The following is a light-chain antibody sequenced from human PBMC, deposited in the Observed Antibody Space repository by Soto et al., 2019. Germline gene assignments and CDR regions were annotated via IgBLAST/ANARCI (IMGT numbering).Light chain of an antibody. CDR3: IQDYNYPLT. Sequence: DIVMTQSPDSLAVSLGERATINCKSSQSILHSPNNKDALTWYQQKPGQPPKLLINWASTRESGVPDRFSGSGSGTDFTLTISSLQPEDFATYYCIQDYNYPLTFGGGTKVDIK. J-gene: IGKJ4*01. CDR2: WAS. CDR1: QSILHSPNNKDA. V-gene: IGKV4-1*01.